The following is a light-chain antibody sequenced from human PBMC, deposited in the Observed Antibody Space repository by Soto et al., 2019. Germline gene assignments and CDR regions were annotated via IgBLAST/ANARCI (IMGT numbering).Light chain of an antibody. V-gene: IGLV1-47*02. Sequence: QSVLTQPPSASGTPGQRVTISCSGRFSNIGSNYVYWYQQLPGTAPKLLIFTNDQRTSGVPGRFSGSKSGTSASLAISGLRSEEEADYYCAVWDDSLRGWVFGGGTKLTVL. CDR2: TND. CDR3: AVWDDSLRGWV. J-gene: IGLJ3*02. CDR1: FSNIGSNY.